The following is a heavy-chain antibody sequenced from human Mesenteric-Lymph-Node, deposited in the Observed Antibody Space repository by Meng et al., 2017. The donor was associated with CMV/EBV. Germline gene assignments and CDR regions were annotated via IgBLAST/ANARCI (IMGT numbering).Heavy chain of an antibody. CDR1: GGSFSGYY. J-gene: IGHJ4*02. V-gene: IGHV4-34*01. Sequence: QVQLHQWGAGLLKPSETLSVTCAVYGGSFSGYYWNWIRQSPEKGLEWIGEINHSGSTTYNPSFTSRIIISVDTSTNQISLNMSSVTAADTAVYYRARGSSYDILTGYFDYWGQGALVTVSS. D-gene: IGHD3-9*01. CDR2: INHSGST. CDR3: ARGSSYDILTGYFDY.